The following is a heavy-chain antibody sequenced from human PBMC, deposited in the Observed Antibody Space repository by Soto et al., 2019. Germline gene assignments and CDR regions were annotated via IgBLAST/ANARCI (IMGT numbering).Heavy chain of an antibody. D-gene: IGHD6-19*01. CDR1: GFSLSGYW. V-gene: IGHV3-74*01. CDR2: IDTYGSAT. Sequence: PGGSLRLSCAASGFSLSGYWMHWVRQAPGKGLVWVSRIDTYGSATKYADSVEGRFSISKDNAENTLYLQMNNLRADDTAVYYCGRVLKSIGWDNDVFDIWGQGTMVTVS. J-gene: IGHJ3*02. CDR3: GRVLKSIGWDNDVFDI.